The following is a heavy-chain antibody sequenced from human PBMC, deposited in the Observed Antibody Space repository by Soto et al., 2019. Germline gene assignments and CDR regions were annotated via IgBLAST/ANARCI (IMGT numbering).Heavy chain of an antibody. CDR2: FSDSGST. Sequence: SETLSLTCAVYGGSFSGNYWSWVRQPPGKGLEWIGEFSDSGSTNYNPPLESRVTISEDMSKSQFSLKLSSVTAADTAVYYCARGNFYYGMDVWGQGTTVTVSS. J-gene: IGHJ6*02. CDR3: ARGNFYYGMDV. CDR1: GGSFSGNY. V-gene: IGHV4-34*01.